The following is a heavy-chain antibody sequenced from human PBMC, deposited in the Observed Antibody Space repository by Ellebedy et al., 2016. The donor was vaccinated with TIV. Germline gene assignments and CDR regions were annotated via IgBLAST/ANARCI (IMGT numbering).Heavy chain of an antibody. CDR2: ISSSSSYI. CDR1: GFTFSSYS. J-gene: IGHJ4*02. CDR3: ARFINTGY. Sequence: PGGSLRLSCAASGFTFSSYSMNWVRQAPGKGLEWVSSISSSSSYIYYAVSVKGRFTISRDNAKNSLYLQMNSLRAEDTAVYYCARFINTGYWGQGTLVTVSS. D-gene: IGHD1-1*01. V-gene: IGHV3-21*01.